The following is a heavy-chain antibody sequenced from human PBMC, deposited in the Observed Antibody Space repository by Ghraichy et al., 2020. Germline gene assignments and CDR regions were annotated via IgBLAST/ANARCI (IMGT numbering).Heavy chain of an antibody. CDR1: GLSISGYW. V-gene: IGHV3-7*01. CDR2: INEDGSAK. Sequence: GGSLRLSCAGSGLSISGYWMSWVRQAPGKGLEWVANINEDGSAKDHVDSVKGRFTISRDYARNSLLLQMNSLRVEDTGVYYCAKGPSWGQGTLVTVSS. CDR3: AKGPS. J-gene: IGHJ4*02.